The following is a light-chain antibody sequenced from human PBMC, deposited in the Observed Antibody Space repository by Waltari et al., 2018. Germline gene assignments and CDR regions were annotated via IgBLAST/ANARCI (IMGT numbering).Light chain of an antibody. V-gene: IGKV4-1*01. CDR1: QSVLYSANNKDY. J-gene: IGKJ4*01. Sequence: DIVMTQSPDFLAVSLGERATINCKSSQSVLYSANNKDYLAWYQQKPGQPPKLLIYWASPRESGVPDRFSGSGSGTDFTLTISSLQAEDVAVYYCQQYYGVPLTFGGGTKVEIK. CDR3: QQYYGVPLT. CDR2: WAS.